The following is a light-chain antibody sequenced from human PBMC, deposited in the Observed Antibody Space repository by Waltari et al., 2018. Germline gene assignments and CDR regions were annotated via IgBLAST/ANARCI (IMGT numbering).Light chain of an antibody. CDR2: AAS. CDR1: QGISNY. V-gene: IGKV1-27*01. CDR3: MQSLQTPYT. J-gene: IGKJ2*01. Sequence: DIQMTQSPSSLSASVGDRVTITCRASQGISNYLAWYQQKPGKVPKLLIYAASTLQSGVPSRFSGSGSGTDFTLKISRVEAEDVGIYYCMQSLQTPYTFGQGTKLEIK.